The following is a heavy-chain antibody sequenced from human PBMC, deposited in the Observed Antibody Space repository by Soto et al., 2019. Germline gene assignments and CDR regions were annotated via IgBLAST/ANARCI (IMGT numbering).Heavy chain of an antibody. CDR2: IWYDGSNK. D-gene: IGHD6-13*01. J-gene: IGHJ4*02. V-gene: IGHV3-33*06. CDR3: AKIDSSSRKNSFPAY. Sequence: PWWSLRLCCAASGITFSSYGINLVRQAPGKGLEWVADIWYDGSNKYYADSVKGRFTISRDNSKNTLYLQMNSLRAEDTAVYYCAKIDSSSRKNSFPAYWGQGTLVTVSS. CDR1: GITFSSYG.